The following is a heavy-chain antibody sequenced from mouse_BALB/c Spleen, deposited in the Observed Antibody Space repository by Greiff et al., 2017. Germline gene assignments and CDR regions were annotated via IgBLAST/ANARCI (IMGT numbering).Heavy chain of an antibody. Sequence: VQLKESGTVLARPGASVKMSCKASGYTFTSYWMHWVKQRPGQGLEWIGAIYPGNSDTSYNQKFKGKAKLTAVTSTSTAYMELSSLTNEDSAVYYCTRTARATLAWFAYWGQGTLVTVSA. D-gene: IGHD3-1*01. CDR2: IYPGNSDT. CDR1: GYTFTSYW. V-gene: IGHV1-5*01. J-gene: IGHJ3*01. CDR3: TRTARATLAWFAY.